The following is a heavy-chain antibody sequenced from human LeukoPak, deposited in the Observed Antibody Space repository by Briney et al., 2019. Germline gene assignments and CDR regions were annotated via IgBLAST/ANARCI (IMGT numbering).Heavy chain of an antibody. CDR2: IGSAGGSI. CDR1: KFTFMNYA. CDR3: AKRGEVSTYYYFES. Sequence: HTGGSLRLSGTASKFTFMNYAMHWVRQAPGKGLEWLSTIGSAGGSIFYADSVKGRFTISRDNSKSTLFLQMDSLRVEDTALYYCAKRGEVSTYYYFESWGQGALVTVSS. V-gene: IGHV3-23*01. D-gene: IGHD2/OR15-2a*01. J-gene: IGHJ4*02.